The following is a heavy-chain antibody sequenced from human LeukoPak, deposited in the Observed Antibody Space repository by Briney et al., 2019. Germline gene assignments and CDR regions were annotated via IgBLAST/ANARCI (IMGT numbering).Heavy chain of an antibody. Sequence: PGRSLRLSCAASGFTFSSYAMHWVRQAPGKGLEWVAFIRYDGSNKYYADSVKGRFTISRDNSKNTLYLQMNSLRAEDTAVYYCAKDGLLGATIDYWGQGTLVTVSS. J-gene: IGHJ4*02. CDR2: IRYDGSNK. CDR1: GFTFSSYA. V-gene: IGHV3-30*02. CDR3: AKDGLLGATIDY. D-gene: IGHD1-26*01.